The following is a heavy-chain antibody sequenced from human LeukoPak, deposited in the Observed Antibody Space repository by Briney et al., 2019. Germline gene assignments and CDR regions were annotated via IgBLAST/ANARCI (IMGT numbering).Heavy chain of an antibody. CDR2: INHSGST. J-gene: IGHJ6*02. Sequence: PSETLSLTCAVYGGSFSGYYWSWIRQPPGKGLEWIGEINHSGSTNYNPSLKSRVTISVDTSKNQLSLKLSSVTAADTAVYYCARVRARIAAAGTQSGHYYYYGMDVWGQGTTVTVSS. CDR3: ARVRARIAAAGTQSGHYYYYGMDV. CDR1: GGSFSGYY. D-gene: IGHD6-13*01. V-gene: IGHV4-34*01.